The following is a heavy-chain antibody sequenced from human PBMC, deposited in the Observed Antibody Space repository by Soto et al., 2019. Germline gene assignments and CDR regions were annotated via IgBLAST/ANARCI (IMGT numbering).Heavy chain of an antibody. V-gene: IGHV3-7*01. CDR3: AGGNALDV. Sequence: GGSLRLSCAASTFPFSTYWMTWVRQAPGKGLEWVANIHRDEIEKYYMDSVKGRFTISRDNAKNSLYLQMTSLRAEDTDVYYCAGGNALDVWGQGTTVTVSS. CDR1: TFPFSTYW. CDR2: IHRDEIEK. J-gene: IGHJ6*02.